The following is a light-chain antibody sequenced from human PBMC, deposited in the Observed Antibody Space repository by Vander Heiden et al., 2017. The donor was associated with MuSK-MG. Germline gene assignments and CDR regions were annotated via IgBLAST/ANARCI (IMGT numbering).Light chain of an antibody. CDR1: QSVSSN. V-gene: IGKV3-15*01. CDR3: QQYNNWPPLT. Sequence: EIVMTQSPATLSVSPGERATLSCRASQSVSSNLAWYQQKPGQAPRLLIYGASTRANCIPARVNGSGVGTEFNLNIRSLQVEDFAVYYCQQYNNWPPLTFGGGTKVEIK. CDR2: GAS. J-gene: IGKJ4*01.